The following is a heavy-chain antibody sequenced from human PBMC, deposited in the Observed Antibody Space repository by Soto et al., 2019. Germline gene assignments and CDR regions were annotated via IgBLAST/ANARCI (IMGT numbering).Heavy chain of an antibody. CDR1: GASISSSY. V-gene: IGHV4-59*01. Sequence: ETLALTGPVSGASISSSYGSWIRQPPGKGLEWIGYLYYSGSTSYNPSLKSRVTTSVDTSRKQFSLKLTSVTAADTAVYYCARESGYYFDYWGQGTLVTVYS. CDR2: LYYSGST. J-gene: IGHJ4*02. D-gene: IGHD6-25*01. CDR3: ARESGYYFDY.